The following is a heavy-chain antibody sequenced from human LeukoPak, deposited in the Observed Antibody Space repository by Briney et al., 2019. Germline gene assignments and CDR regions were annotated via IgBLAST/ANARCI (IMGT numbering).Heavy chain of an antibody. J-gene: IGHJ6*02. CDR3: AKGPYWGDV. Sequence: GRSLRLSCAASGFAFSQFTVHWVRQAPGKGLEWVAVISYDGSNKYYADSVKGRFTISRDNSKNTLYLQMNSLRAEDTAVYCCAKGPYWGDVWGQGTTVTVSS. D-gene: IGHD3-16*01. CDR1: GFAFSQFT. CDR2: ISYDGSNK. V-gene: IGHV3-30*04.